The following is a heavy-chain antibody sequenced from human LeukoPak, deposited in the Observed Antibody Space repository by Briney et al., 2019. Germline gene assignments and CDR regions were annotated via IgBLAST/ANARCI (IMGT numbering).Heavy chain of an antibody. D-gene: IGHD3-22*01. CDR3: ARDRSGSGYVVY. Sequence: ASVKVSCKASGFTFTDYFIHWVRQAPGQGLEWMGWINLNSGGPNYAQKLQGRVTMTTDTSTSTAYMELRSLRSDDTAVYYCARDRSGSGYVVYWGQGTLVTVSS. V-gene: IGHV1-2*02. CDR2: INLNSGGP. J-gene: IGHJ4*02. CDR1: GFTFTDYF.